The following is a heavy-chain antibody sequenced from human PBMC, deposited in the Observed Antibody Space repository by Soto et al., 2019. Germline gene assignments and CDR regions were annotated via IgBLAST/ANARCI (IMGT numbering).Heavy chain of an antibody. Sequence: WIWIRQPPGKGLEWIGYKYYSGISNYNPSLQSRVTISVDTSKNQFSLSLTSVTAADTAVYFCVREDMSGTYYFDAWGQGALVTVSS. CDR3: VREDMSGTYYFDA. CDR2: KYYSGIS. J-gene: IGHJ4*02. V-gene: IGHV4-59*13. D-gene: IGHD1-26*01.